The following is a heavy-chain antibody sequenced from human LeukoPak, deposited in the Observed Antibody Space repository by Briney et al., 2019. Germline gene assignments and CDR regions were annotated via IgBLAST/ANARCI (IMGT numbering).Heavy chain of an antibody. Sequence: GGSLRLSWAASGFSFSAYGMQWVRKAPGKGLEWVAVVSYDERDQYYADSVKGRFTISRDNSKNTLYLQMNSLRAEDTAVYYCAIDPNWGTHSWGQGVLVTVSS. D-gene: IGHD7-27*01. CDR3: AIDPNWGTHS. V-gene: IGHV3-30*03. CDR1: GFSFSAYG. J-gene: IGHJ4*02. CDR2: VSYDERDQ.